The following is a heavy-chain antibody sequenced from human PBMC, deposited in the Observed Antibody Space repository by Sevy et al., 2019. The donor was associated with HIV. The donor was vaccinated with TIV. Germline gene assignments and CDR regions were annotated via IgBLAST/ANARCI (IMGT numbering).Heavy chain of an antibody. CDR2: ISRSTTTM. V-gene: IGHV3-48*01. D-gene: IGHD2-8*02. CDR3: ARGGTGATLRFDY. J-gene: IGHJ4*02. CDR1: GFDFSSFS. Sequence: GGSLRLSCTASGFDFSSFSMNWVRQAPGKGLEWISYISRSTTTMYYGDSVKGRFTISRDNAQDSLFLQMNSLRTEDTAVYYCARGGTGATLRFDYWGQGTVVTVSS.